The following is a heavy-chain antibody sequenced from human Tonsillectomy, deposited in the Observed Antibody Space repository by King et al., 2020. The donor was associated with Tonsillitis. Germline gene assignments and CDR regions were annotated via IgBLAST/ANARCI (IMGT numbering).Heavy chain of an antibody. D-gene: IGHD2-21*02. CDR2: IIPIVNIP. Sequence: VQLVQSGAEVKKPGSSVKVSCKASGGTFNSYIINWVRQAPGQRLEWMGRIIPIVNIPSYAQKFQDRVTITADKSTSTAYMELTSLRSEDTAVYYCARVSCGGDCYSGFFGAFDMWGQGTMVTVS. J-gene: IGHJ3*02. V-gene: IGHV1-69*04. CDR1: GGTFNSYI. CDR3: ARVSCGGDCYSGFFGAFDM.